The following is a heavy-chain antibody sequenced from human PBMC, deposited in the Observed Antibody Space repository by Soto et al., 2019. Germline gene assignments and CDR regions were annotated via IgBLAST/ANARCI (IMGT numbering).Heavy chain of an antibody. Sequence: EVQLVESGGGLVQPGGSLRLSCAAAGFTISDYYMDWVRQAPGMGLEWVARTRNKVNSYTTEYAASVKGRFTISRDGSENSVYLQMNSLKTEDTAVYYCARGGRTDWRYSDSWGQGTLVTVSS. CDR2: TRNKVNSYTT. J-gene: IGHJ4*02. CDR3: ARGGRTDWRYSDS. V-gene: IGHV3-72*01. CDR1: GFTISDYY. D-gene: IGHD1-1*01.